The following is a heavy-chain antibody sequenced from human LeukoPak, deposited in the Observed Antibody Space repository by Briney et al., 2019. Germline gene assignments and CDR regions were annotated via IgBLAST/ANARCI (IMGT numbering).Heavy chain of an antibody. CDR3: ARGVRRFDFPMDV. V-gene: IGHV3-74*01. Sequence: PGGSLRLSCAASGFTFNSYWMHWVRQAPGKGLVWVSRINTDGSSTSYADSVKGRFTISRDNAKNTLYLQMNSLRAEDTAVYYCARGVRRFDFPMDVWGKGTTVTVSS. CDR2: INTDGSST. CDR1: GFTFNSYW. D-gene: IGHD3-10*01. J-gene: IGHJ6*03.